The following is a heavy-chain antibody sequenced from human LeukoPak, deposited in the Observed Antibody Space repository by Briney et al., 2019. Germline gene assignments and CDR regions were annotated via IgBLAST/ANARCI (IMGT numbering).Heavy chain of an antibody. CDR3: ANGYDPGQFDY. J-gene: IGHJ4*02. Sequence: PSETLSLTCTVSGASISSSRYYWAWVRQPPGKGLDWIGTVSYSGNTFYSPSLNSRLSISLDTSKNQLSLKLTSVTAADTAVYYCANGYDPGQFDYWGQGTLVTVSS. D-gene: IGHD3-16*01. V-gene: IGHV4-39*07. CDR2: VSYSGNT. CDR1: GASISSSRYY.